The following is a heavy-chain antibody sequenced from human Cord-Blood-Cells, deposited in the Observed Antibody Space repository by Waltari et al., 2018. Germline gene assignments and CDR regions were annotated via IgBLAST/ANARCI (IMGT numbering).Heavy chain of an antibody. CDR1: GGSFSGYY. J-gene: IGHJ3*02. CDR2: INHSGSP. CDR3: GRRPGSWSAFDI. V-gene: IGHV4-34*01. D-gene: IGHD3-3*01. Sequence: QVQLQQWGAGLLKPSETLYLTCAVSGGSFSGYYWSWFRQPPGKGLEWIGEINHSGSPNYYRPPKSRMPISVDTSNNQFSLKLSSVTDADTAVNYCGRRPGSWSAFDIWGQGTMVTVSS.